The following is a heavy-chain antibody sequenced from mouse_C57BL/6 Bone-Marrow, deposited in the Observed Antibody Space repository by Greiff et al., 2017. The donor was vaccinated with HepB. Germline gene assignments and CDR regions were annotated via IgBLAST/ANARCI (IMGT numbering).Heavy chain of an antibody. D-gene: IGHD2-1*01. CDR3: ARRIYGNYWGFDY. J-gene: IGHJ2*01. V-gene: IGHV1-82*01. Sequence: QVHVKQSGPELVKPGASVKISCKASGYAFSSSWMNWVKQRPGKGLEWIGRIYPGDGDTNYNGKFKGKATLTADKSSSTAYMQLSSLTSEDSAVYFCARRIYGNYWGFDYWGQGTTLTVSS. CDR2: IYPGDGDT. CDR1: GYAFSSSW.